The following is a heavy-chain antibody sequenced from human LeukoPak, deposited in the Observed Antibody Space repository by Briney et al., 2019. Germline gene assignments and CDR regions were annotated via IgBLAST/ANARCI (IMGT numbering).Heavy chain of an antibody. CDR1: GGTFSSYA. CDR3: ARLRGPIAAAPMDV. CDR2: IIPIFGTA. J-gene: IGHJ6*04. V-gene: IGHV1-69*05. Sequence: SVKVSCKASGGTFSSYAISWVRQAPGQGLEWMGGIIPIFGTANYAQKFQGRVTIITDESTSTAYMELSSLRSEDTAVYYCARLRGPIAAAPMDVWGKGTTVTVSS. D-gene: IGHD6-13*01.